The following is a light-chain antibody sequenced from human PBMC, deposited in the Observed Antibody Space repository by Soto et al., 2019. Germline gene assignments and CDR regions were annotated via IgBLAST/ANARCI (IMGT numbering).Light chain of an antibody. V-gene: IGKV3-11*01. CDR1: QSVSRY. CDR3: QQRSNWPVT. Sequence: EIVLTQSPGTLSLSPGERATLSCRASQSVSRYLAWYQQKPGQAPRLLIYDASTRATGISARFSGSGSGTDFTLTIISLEPEDFAMYYCQQRSNWPVTFGQGTKVEVK. CDR2: DAS. J-gene: IGKJ1*01.